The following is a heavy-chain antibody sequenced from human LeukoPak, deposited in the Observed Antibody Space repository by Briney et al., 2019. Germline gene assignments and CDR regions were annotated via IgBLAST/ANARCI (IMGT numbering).Heavy chain of an antibody. Sequence: VASVKVSCKTSGYTFTSYDINWVRQASGQGLEWMGWMNPNSGNTGSAQKFQGRVTLTRNTSITTAYMELSSLTSDDTAVYYCARGGGGNSDFLTTYTGASLSFDYWGQGALVTVSS. CDR1: GYTFTSYD. V-gene: IGHV1-8*03. CDR3: ARGGGGNSDFLTTYTGASLSFDY. CDR2: MNPNSGNT. J-gene: IGHJ4*02. D-gene: IGHD3-9*01.